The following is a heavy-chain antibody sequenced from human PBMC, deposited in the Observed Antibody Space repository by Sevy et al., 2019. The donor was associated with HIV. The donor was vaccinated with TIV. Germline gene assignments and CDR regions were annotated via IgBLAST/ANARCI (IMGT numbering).Heavy chain of an antibody. D-gene: IGHD3-22*01. J-gene: IGHJ3*02. CDR3: ARDKNHYDRSVYYDAFDI. CDR2: IKEDGSDK. V-gene: IGHV3-7*03. CDR1: GFTLSSFW. Sequence: GGSLRRSCAASGFTLSSFWMTWVRQAPGKGLEWVANIKEDGSDKKYLDSVKGRFTISRDNAKNSLYLQMNSLRAEDTAVYYCARDKNHYDRSVYYDAFDIWGQGTMVTVSS.